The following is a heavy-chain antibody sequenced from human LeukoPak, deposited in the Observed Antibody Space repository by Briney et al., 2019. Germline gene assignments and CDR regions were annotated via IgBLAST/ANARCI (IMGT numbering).Heavy chain of an antibody. V-gene: IGHV4-34*01. CDR3: ARGAMVRGVPLIDY. CDR2: INHSGST. CDR1: GGSFSGYY. J-gene: IGHJ4*02. D-gene: IGHD3-10*01. Sequence: PSETLSLTCAVYGGSFSGYYWSWIRQPPGKGLEWIGEINHSGSTNYNPSLKSRVTISVDTSKNQFSLKLSSVTAADTAVYYCARGAMVRGVPLIDYWGQGTLVTVSS.